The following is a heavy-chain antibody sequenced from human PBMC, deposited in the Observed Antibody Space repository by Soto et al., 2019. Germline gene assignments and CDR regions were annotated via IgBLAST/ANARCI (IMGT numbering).Heavy chain of an antibody. CDR1: GFTFNDYA. J-gene: IGHJ4*02. Sequence: EVQLVESGGGLVQPGGSLRLSCAASGFTFNDYAMHWVRQAPGKGLDWVSGINWNSGNIGYADSVKGRFTISRDSAKNSLYVQMNSLRSEVTALYYCAKGGSSSGRYSDYWGQGTLVTVSS. CDR3: AKGGSSSGRYSDY. D-gene: IGHD6-6*01. CDR2: INWNSGNI. V-gene: IGHV3-9*01.